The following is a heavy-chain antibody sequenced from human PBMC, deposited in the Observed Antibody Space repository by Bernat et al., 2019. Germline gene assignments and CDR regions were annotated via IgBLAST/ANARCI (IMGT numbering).Heavy chain of an antibody. CDR3: AKDRVGAEGGVYYYYGMDV. D-gene: IGHD1-26*01. V-gene: IGHV3-30*18. Sequence: QVQLVESGGGVVQPGRSLRLSCAASGFTFSSYGMHWVRQAPGKGLEWLAVISYDGSNKYYADSVKGRFTISRDNSKNTLYLQMNSLRAEDTAVYYCAKDRVGAEGGVYYYYGMDVWGQGTTVTVSS. J-gene: IGHJ6*02. CDR2: ISYDGSNK. CDR1: GFTFSSYG.